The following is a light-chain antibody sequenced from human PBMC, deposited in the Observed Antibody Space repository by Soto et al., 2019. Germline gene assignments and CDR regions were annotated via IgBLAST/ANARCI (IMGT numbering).Light chain of an antibody. CDR1: QSIGDS. J-gene: IGKJ1*01. V-gene: IGKV1-5*01. CDR2: DVS. Sequence: DIQMSESPSHRCASVGDRVTITCRASQSIGDSLAWYQQKPGKAPYLLISDVSSLERGVPSRSSGSGSGTEFTLTISSMQPDDFATFYCQQYNGYSRTVGQGNKVDIK. CDR3: QQYNGYSRT.